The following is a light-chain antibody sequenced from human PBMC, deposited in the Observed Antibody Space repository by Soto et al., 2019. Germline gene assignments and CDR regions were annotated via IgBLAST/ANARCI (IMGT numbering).Light chain of an antibody. J-gene: IGKJ4*01. CDR1: QSVSSY. Sequence: EIVLTQSPATLSLSPGERATLSCRASQSVSSYLAWYQQKPGQAPRLLIYGASTRATGIPARFSGSGSGTEFTLTISSLQSEDFAVYYCQQYDNWPLTFGGGTKVDNK. CDR2: GAS. CDR3: QQYDNWPLT. V-gene: IGKV3-15*01.